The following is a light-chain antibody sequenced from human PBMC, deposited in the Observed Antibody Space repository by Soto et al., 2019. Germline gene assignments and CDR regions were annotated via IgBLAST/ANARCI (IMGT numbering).Light chain of an antibody. J-gene: IGLJ3*02. CDR3: SSYASSGTLV. V-gene: IGLV2-14*01. CDR2: EVR. Sequence: QSALTQPASVSGSPGQSITISCTGTTSDVGGYNYVSWHQQHPGKAPKLIIHEVRFRPSGVSNRFSASKSGNTASLTISGLQAEDEADYYCSSYASSGTLVFGGGTKLTVL. CDR1: TSDVGGYNY.